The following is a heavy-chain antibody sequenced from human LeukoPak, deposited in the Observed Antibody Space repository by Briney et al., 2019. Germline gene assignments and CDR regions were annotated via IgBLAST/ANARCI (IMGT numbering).Heavy chain of an antibody. J-gene: IGHJ4*02. D-gene: IGHD3-10*01. CDR2: INHRGST. CDR3: AVNPPRESPVG. Sequence: SETLSLTCAVYSESFSGSYWSWIRQSPGKGLEWIGGINHRGSTNYSPSLRSRVTISLDMSKNQLFLRMSSVTAADTALYFCAVNPPRESPVGWGQGTLVTVSS. V-gene: IGHV4-34*01. CDR1: SESFSGSY.